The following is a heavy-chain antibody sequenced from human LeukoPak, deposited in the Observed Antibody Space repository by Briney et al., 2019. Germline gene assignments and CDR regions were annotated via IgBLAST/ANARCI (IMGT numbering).Heavy chain of an antibody. Sequence: GGSLRLSCAASGFTFSSYAMSWVRQAPGKGLEWVSAISGSGGSTYYADSVKGRFTISRDNSKNTLYLQMNSLRAEDTAVYYCARPPHGDYGPFDYWGQGTLVTVSS. D-gene: IGHD4-17*01. CDR2: ISGSGGST. J-gene: IGHJ4*02. CDR1: GFTFSSYA. V-gene: IGHV3-23*01. CDR3: ARPPHGDYGPFDY.